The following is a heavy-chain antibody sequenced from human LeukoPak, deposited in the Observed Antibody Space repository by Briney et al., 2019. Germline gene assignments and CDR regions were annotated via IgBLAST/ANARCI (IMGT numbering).Heavy chain of an antibody. CDR3: AREAQDSDYGVTLYYFDY. V-gene: IGHV3-74*01. D-gene: IGHD5-12*01. CDR2: INTDGSST. Sequence: PGGSLRLSCAASGFTFSSYWMHWVRQAPGKGLVWVSRINTDGSSTSYADSVKGRFTISRDNAKNTLYLQMNSLRAEDTAVYYCAREAQDSDYGVTLYYFDYWGQGTLVTVSS. J-gene: IGHJ4*02. CDR1: GFTFSSYW.